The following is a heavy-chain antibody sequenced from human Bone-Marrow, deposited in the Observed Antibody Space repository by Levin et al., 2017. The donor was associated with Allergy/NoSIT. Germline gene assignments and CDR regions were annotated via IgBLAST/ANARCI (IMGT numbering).Heavy chain of an antibody. V-gene: IGHV3-30*04. Sequence: GGSLRLSCVASGFTFRNYAMHWVRQAPGKGLEWVALISYDGSDKYYAGSVKGRFTISRDNSKNTLFLQMNSLRAEDTAVFYCARDLWARGGDYGMDVWGQGTTVTVSS. CDR2: ISYDGSDK. D-gene: IGHD1-26*01. CDR1: GFTFRNYA. CDR3: ARDLWARGGDYGMDV. J-gene: IGHJ6*02.